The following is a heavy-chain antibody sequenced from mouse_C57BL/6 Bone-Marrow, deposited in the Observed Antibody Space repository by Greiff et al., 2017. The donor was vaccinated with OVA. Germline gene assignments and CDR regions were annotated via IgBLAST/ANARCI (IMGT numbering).Heavy chain of an antibody. J-gene: IGHJ4*01. CDR3: ARHYSNYGGDAMDY. D-gene: IGHD2-5*01. Sequence: QVQLQQPGAELVMPGASVKLSCKASGYTFTSYWMHWVKQRPGQGLEWIGEIDPSDSYTNYHQKFKGKSTLTVDKSSRTAYMQLRILTSEDSAVYYCARHYSNYGGDAMDYWGQGTSVTVSS. V-gene: IGHV1-69*01. CDR2: IDPSDSYT. CDR1: GYTFTSYW.